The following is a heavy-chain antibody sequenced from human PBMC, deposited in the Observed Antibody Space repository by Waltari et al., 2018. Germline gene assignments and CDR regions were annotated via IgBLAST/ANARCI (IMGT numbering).Heavy chain of an antibody. Sequence: HVQLVQSGAEVEKPGASVKLSCKASGYSFTTYSFHWVRQAPGQGLEWMRIINPRGDYTSYAQKFQGRLTLTTETSTSTVYMEWSGLRYDDTAVYYCARDMVAGGRRWFDPWSQGTLVTVSS. CDR3: ARDMVAGGRRWFDP. J-gene: IGHJ5*02. CDR2: INPRGDYT. D-gene: IGHD3-10*01. CDR1: GYSFTTYS. V-gene: IGHV1-46*01.